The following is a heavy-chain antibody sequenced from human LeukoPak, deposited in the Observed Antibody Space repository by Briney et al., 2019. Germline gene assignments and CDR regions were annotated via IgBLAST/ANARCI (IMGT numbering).Heavy chain of an antibody. V-gene: IGHV3-48*03. CDR2: ISSSGSTT. D-gene: IGHD5-18*01. Sequence: PGGSLRLSCAASGFTVSSNYMNWVRQAPGKGLEWVSYISSSGSTTYYADSVKGRFTISRDNAKNSLYLQMNSLRAEDTAVYYCARESGYSYGCFDYWGQGTLVTVSS. J-gene: IGHJ4*02. CDR1: GFTVSSNY. CDR3: ARESGYSYGCFDY.